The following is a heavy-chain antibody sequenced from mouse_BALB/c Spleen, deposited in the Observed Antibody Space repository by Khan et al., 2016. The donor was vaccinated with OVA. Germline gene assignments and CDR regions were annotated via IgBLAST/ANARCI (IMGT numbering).Heavy chain of an antibody. V-gene: IGHV1-77*01. J-gene: IGHJ3*01. CDR1: GYTFTDYY. CDR2: ISPVSGDT. Sequence: QVQLQQSGAELARPGASVKLSCKTSGYTFTDYYINWVKQRTGQGLEWIGEISPVSGDTYYNEKFKGKATLTADKSSSTAYMQRSSLTSEASAIYFCARRNYFGYTFAYWGQGPLVTGSA. D-gene: IGHD1-2*01. CDR3: ARRNYFGYTFAY.